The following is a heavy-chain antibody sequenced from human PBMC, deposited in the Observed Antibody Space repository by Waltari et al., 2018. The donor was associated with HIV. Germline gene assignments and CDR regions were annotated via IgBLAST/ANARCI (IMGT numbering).Heavy chain of an antibody. CDR3: SRLDGGRTGYFDY. J-gene: IGHJ4*01. CDR1: VYNFTNYW. D-gene: IGHD1-26*01. Sequence: VQPVQSGAAVKKPGEPLNISCKGSVYNFTNYWIGWVRQTPEKGLELMGIIFIGDSDTRYSPSFQGQVTVSGDKSVSTAYLQLSSLKASDTAMYYCSRLDGGRTGYFDYWGQGTLVTVS. V-gene: IGHV5-51*03. CDR2: IFIGDSDT.